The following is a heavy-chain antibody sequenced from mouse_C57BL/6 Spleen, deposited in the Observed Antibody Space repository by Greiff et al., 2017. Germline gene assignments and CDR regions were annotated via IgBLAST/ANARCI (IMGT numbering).Heavy chain of an antibody. CDR3: AIGRGIFTTVVADDMDY. Sequence: QVLLQQPGAELVKPGASVKVSCKASGYTFTSYCMPWLKQRPGQGLEWIGRIHPSDSDTNYTPNFKGKATLTVDKSSSTDYMQLSSLTSEGSAVYYCAIGRGIFTTVVADDMDYWGQGTSVTVSS. D-gene: IGHD1-1*01. CDR2: IHPSDSDT. V-gene: IGHV1-74*01. CDR1: GYTFTSYC. J-gene: IGHJ4*01.